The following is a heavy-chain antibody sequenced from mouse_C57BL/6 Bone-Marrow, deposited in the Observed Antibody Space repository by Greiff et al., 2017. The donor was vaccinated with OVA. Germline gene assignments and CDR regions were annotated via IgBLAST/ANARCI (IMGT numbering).Heavy chain of an antibody. CDR3: ARWYYGSYWYFDV. J-gene: IGHJ1*03. CDR2: ISNLAYSI. Sequence: EVKVEESGGGLVQPGGSLKLSCAASGFTFSDYGMAWVRQAPRKGPEWVAFISNLAYSIYYADTVTGRFTISRENAKNTLYLEMSSLRSEDTAMYYCARWYYGSYWYFDVWGTGTTVTVSS. CDR1: GFTFSDYG. D-gene: IGHD1-1*01. V-gene: IGHV5-15*04.